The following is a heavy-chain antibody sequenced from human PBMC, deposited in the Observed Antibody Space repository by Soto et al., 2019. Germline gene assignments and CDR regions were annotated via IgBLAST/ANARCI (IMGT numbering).Heavy chain of an antibody. CDR1: GDSVTSGRHH. D-gene: IGHD2-15*01. CDR2: FQFGGSS. V-gene: IGHV4-61*03. Sequence: QVQLQESGPGLVKPSETLSLTCTVSGDSVTSGRHHWGWIRQPPGKGLEWVGQFQFGGSSNYNPSRESRRTISFDTPKNRFSLKLTSVTAADTAVYYCATLYAGVGGRGQWGQGTLVTVSS. J-gene: IGHJ4*02. CDR3: ATLYAGVGGRGQ.